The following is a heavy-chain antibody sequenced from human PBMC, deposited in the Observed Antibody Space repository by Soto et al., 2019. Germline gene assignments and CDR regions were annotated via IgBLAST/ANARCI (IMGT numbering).Heavy chain of an antibody. CDR3: ARHRYYGSGSYYSSYFDY. Sequence: SETLSLTCTVSGGSISSSSYYWGWIRQPPGKGLEWIGSIYYSGSTYYNPSLKSRVTISVDTSKNQFSLKLSSVTAADTAVYYCARHRYYGSGSYYSSYFDYWGQGTLVTVSS. CDR2: IYYSGST. D-gene: IGHD3-10*01. V-gene: IGHV4-39*01. J-gene: IGHJ4*02. CDR1: GGSISSSSYY.